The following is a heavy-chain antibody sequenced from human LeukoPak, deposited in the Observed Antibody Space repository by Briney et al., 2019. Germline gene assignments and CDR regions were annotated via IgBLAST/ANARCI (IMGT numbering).Heavy chain of an antibody. D-gene: IGHD3-10*01. CDR1: GFTFSSYG. V-gene: IGHV3-23*01. Sequence: TGGSLRLSCAASGFTFSSYGMSWVRQAPGKGLEWVSAISGSGGSTYYADSVKGRFTISRDNSKNTLYLQTNSLRAEDTAVYYCAKRNGMVRGVINPWFDPWGQGTLVTVSS. J-gene: IGHJ5*02. CDR2: ISGSGGST. CDR3: AKRNGMVRGVINPWFDP.